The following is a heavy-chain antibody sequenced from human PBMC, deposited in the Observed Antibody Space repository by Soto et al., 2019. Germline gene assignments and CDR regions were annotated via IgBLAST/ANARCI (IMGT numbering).Heavy chain of an antibody. Sequence: QVQLVQSGAEVKKPGASVKVSCKASGYTFTSYAMHWVRQAPGQRLEWMGWINAGNGNTKYSQKFQGRVTITRDTSASTAYMELSSLRSEDTAVYYCARPGGYGGNSRYYGMDVWGQGTTVIVSS. J-gene: IGHJ6*02. CDR1: GYTFTSYA. CDR3: ARPGGYGGNSRYYGMDV. CDR2: INAGNGNT. V-gene: IGHV1-3*01. D-gene: IGHD4-17*01.